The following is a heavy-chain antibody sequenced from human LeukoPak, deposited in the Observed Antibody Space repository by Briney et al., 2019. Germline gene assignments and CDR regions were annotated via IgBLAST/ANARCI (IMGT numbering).Heavy chain of an antibody. J-gene: IGHJ3*02. CDR2: IIPIFGTA. CDR3: ATGVMDYYDSSGYDAFDI. Sequence: SVKVSCKASGGTFSSYAISWVRQAPGQGLEWMGGIIPIFGTANYAQKFQGRVTITADKSTSTAYMELSSLRSEDTAVYYCATGVMDYYDSSGYDAFDIWGQGTMVTVSS. CDR1: GGTFSSYA. D-gene: IGHD3-22*01. V-gene: IGHV1-69*06.